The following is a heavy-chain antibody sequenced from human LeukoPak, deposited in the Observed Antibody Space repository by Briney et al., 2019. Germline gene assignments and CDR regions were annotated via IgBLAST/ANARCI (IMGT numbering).Heavy chain of an antibody. Sequence: GGSLRLSCAASGFTFSSYSMNWVRQAPGKELEWVSSISSSSSYIYYADSVKGRFTISRDNAKNSLYLQMNSLRAEDTAVYYCARDRQIIVAVPAVMDVWGQGTTVTVSS. CDR1: GFTFSSYS. CDR2: ISSSSSYI. D-gene: IGHD2-2*01. V-gene: IGHV3-21*01. J-gene: IGHJ6*02. CDR3: ARDRQIIVAVPAVMDV.